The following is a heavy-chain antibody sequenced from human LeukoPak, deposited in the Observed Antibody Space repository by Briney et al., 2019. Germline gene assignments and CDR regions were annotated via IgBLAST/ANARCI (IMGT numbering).Heavy chain of an antibody. D-gene: IGHD4-17*01. CDR3: SRDPNGDYVGAFDFQR. V-gene: IGHV3-23*01. Sequence: GGSLRLSCVVSGFTFSSFAMTWVRQAPGRGLEWVSSVRGSGGGTDYADSVRGRFTISRDNSKNTLYLQMNSLRAEDTAIYYCSRDPNGDYVGAFDFQRWGQGTLVTISS. CDR2: VRGSGGGT. CDR1: GFTFSSFA. J-gene: IGHJ1*01.